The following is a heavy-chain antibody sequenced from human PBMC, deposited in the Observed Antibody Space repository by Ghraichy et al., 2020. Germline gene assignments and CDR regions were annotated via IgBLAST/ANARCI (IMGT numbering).Heavy chain of an antibody. CDR3: ARVDGLSFDS. J-gene: IGHJ4*02. CDR1: GYTFPTYD. CDR2: MNPATGNT. V-gene: IGHV1-8*01. D-gene: IGHD2-21*01. Sequence: ASVKVSCEASGYTFPTYDINWVRQAPGQGLEWMGWMNPATGNTGYAQRFQGRVTMTRSTSINTAYMELSSLRSDDTAVYYGARVDGLSFDSWGQGTLVTVSS.